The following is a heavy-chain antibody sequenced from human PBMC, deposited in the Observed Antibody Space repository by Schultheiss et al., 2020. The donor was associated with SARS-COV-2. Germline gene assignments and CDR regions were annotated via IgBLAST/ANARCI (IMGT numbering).Heavy chain of an antibody. J-gene: IGHJ6*03. V-gene: IGHV4-59*01. CDR2: IYYSGST. D-gene: IGHD2-2*01. CDR3: ARMPLYYYYYYMDV. Sequence: SQTLSLTCAVYGGSFSGYYWSWIRQPPGKGLEWIGYIYYSGSTNYNPSLKSRLIISVDKSKNQFSLKVRSVTAADTAVYYCARMPLYYYYYYMDVWGKGTTVTVSS. CDR1: GGSFSGYY.